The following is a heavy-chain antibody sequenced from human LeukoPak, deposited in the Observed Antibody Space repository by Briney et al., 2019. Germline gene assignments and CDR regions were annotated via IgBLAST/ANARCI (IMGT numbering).Heavy chain of an antibody. CDR2: IYYSGST. CDR3: AREVIEDWFDP. D-gene: IGHD2-15*01. Sequence: SETLSLTCTVSGGSISSGAYYWNWIRQHPGKGLEWIGYIYYSGSTYYNPSLKTRVTMSVDTSKDHFSLKLSSVTAGETGVYYCAREVIEDWFDPWGQGTLVTVSS. CDR1: GGSISSGAYY. V-gene: IGHV4-31*03. J-gene: IGHJ5*02.